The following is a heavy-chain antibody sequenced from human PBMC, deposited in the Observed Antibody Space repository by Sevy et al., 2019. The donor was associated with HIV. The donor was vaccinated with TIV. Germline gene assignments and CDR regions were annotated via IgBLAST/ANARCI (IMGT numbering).Heavy chain of an antibody. CDR3: ARDRGYCTSTSFYGGMDV. D-gene: IGHD2-2*01. CDR2: ISSSSSYI. J-gene: IGHJ6*02. Sequence: GGSLRLSCAASGFTFSSYSMNWVRQAPGKGLEWVSSISSSSSYIYYADSVKGRFTISRDNAKNSLYLQMNSLRAEDTAVYYCARDRGYCTSTSFYGGMDVWGQGTTVTVSS. V-gene: IGHV3-21*01. CDR1: GFTFSSYS.